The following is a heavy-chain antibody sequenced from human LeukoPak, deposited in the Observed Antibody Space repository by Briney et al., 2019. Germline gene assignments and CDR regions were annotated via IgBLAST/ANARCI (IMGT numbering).Heavy chain of an antibody. CDR3: VKDYSTIAAAASPLFDY. V-gene: IGHV3-23*01. CDR1: GFTFSSYA. D-gene: IGHD6-13*01. CDR2: ITGSGDTT. J-gene: IGHJ4*02. Sequence: GGSLRLSCAASGFTFSSYAVTWVRQAPGKGLEWVSGITGSGDTTFYADSVKGRFTISRDNSKDTLYLQMHSLRVEDTAVYYCVKDYSTIAAAASPLFDYWGQGALVTVSS.